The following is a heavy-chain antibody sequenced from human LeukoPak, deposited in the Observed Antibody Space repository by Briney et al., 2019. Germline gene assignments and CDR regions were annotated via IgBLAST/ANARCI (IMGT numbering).Heavy chain of an antibody. D-gene: IGHD1-26*01. V-gene: IGHV3-48*04. CDR3: ARDSARDLRYWDAFDI. Sequence: GGSLRLSCAASGFTLSTASMNWVRQAPGKGLEWISYIDRSSNTIYYADSVKGRFTISRDSAQNSLYPQMNSLRAEDTAVYFCARDSARDLRYWDAFDIWGQGTMVTVSS. CDR2: IDRSSNTI. J-gene: IGHJ3*02. CDR1: GFTLSTAS.